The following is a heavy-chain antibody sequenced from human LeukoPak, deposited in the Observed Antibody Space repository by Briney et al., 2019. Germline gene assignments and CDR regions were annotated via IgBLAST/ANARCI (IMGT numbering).Heavy chain of an antibody. CDR1: GFPFSSYG. Sequence: GGSLGLSCAAPGFPFSSYGMHWGRQAPGKGLEWVAFIRYDGSNKYYADCGKGRFTISRDNSKNTLYLQMNSLRAEDTAVYYCANPPTVTKIRFDSWGQGTLVTVSS. CDR2: IRYDGSNK. V-gene: IGHV3-30*02. D-gene: IGHD4-17*01. J-gene: IGHJ5*01. CDR3: ANPPTVTKIRFDS.